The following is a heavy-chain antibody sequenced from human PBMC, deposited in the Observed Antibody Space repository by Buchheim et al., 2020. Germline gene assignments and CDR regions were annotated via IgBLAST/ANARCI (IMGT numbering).Heavy chain of an antibody. CDR2: ISGSGAGT. J-gene: IGHJ4*02. Sequence: EVQLLESGGGLVQPGGSPRLSCAASGFTFSSYPMSWVRQAPGKGLEWVSAISGSGAGTSYADSVKGRFTMSRDNSKNTLYLQMNSLRAEDTAVYYCATKSPPQWDDTGIDDYWGQGTL. V-gene: IGHV3-23*01. D-gene: IGHD1-1*01. CDR1: GFTFSSYP. CDR3: ATKSPPQWDDTGIDDY.